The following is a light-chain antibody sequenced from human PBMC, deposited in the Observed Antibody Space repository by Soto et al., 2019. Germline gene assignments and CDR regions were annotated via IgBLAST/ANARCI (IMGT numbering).Light chain of an antibody. J-gene: IGKJ5*01. CDR2: DAS. Sequence: EIVMTQSPGTLSVSLGERATLSCRASQSVSIHLAWYQQKPGQAPRLLIYDASNRATGIPARFSGSGSGTDFTLTISSLEPEDFAVYYCQQRSNWPPITFGQGTRLEIK. V-gene: IGKV3-11*01. CDR3: QQRSNWPPIT. CDR1: QSVSIH.